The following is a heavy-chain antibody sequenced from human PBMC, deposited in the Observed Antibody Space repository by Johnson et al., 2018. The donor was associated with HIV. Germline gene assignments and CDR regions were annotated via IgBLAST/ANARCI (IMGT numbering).Heavy chain of an antibody. D-gene: IGHD1-26*01. Sequence: QVQLVESGGGVVQPGGSLTLSCAASGFAFHAYGMHWVRQAPGKGLEWVAVIWYDGSKKYYVDSVKGRFTISRDNSKNSVYLKMNSLRAEEPAVYYCARSYSGNSAFDIWGQGTMVTVSS. CDR3: ARSYSGNSAFDI. J-gene: IGHJ3*02. V-gene: IGHV3-33*01. CDR2: IWYDGSKK. CDR1: GFAFHAYG.